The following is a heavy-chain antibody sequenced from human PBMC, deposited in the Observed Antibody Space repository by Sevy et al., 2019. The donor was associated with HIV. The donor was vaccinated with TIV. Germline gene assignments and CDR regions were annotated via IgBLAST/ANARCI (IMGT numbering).Heavy chain of an antibody. CDR1: GXTVSSNY. J-gene: IGHJ3*02. V-gene: IGHV3-53*01. CDR3: ATHASDYDSTGYLERDAFDX. Sequence: LSLTCAASGXTVSSNYMSWVRQXPXKGLEWVXXXXAGXXTYYADSVKGRFTISRDNSKNTLYLQMNSLRAEDTAVYYCATHASDYDSTGYLERDAFDXWGQGTMVTVSS. CDR2: XXAGXXT. D-gene: IGHD3-22*01.